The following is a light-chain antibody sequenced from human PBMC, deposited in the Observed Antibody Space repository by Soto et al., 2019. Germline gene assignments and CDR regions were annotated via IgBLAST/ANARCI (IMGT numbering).Light chain of an antibody. CDR3: QQSYTTPLT. J-gene: IGKJ4*01. Sequence: DIQMTQSPSSLSASVVDIVKINFRSIHTIIGYLNFYQPTPGKATELLIYAASYLGNGVPSRFSGSGSGTYFTLTISSLQPEDLATYYCQQSYTTPLTFGGGTKVDIK. V-gene: IGKV1-39*01. CDR2: AAS. CDR1: HTIIGY.